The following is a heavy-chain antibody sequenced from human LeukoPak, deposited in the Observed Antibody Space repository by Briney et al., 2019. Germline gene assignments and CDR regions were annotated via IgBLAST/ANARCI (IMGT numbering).Heavy chain of an antibody. J-gene: IGHJ4*02. V-gene: IGHV3-30*01. CDR1: GFTFSSYA. CDR3: ARDGYYYDSSGYLDY. Sequence: PGGSLRLSCAASGFTFSSYATHWVRQAPGKGLEWVAVISYDGSNKYYADSVKGRFTISRDNSKNTLYLQMNSLRAEDTAVYYCARDGYYYDSSGYLDYWGQGTLVTVSS. CDR2: ISYDGSNK. D-gene: IGHD3-22*01.